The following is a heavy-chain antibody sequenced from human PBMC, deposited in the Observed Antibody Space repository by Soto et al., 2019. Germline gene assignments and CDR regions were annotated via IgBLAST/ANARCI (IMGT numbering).Heavy chain of an antibody. D-gene: IGHD1-1*01. V-gene: IGHV3-30-3*01. CDR3: ARDGTTAEYFQH. J-gene: IGHJ1*01. CDR2: ISYDGSNK. Sequence: QVQLVESGGGVVQPGRSLRLSCAASGFTFSSYAMHWVRQAPGKGLEWVAVISYDGSNKYYADSVKGRFTISRDNSKNTLYLQMNSLRAEDTAVYYCARDGTTAEYFQHWGQGTLVTVSS. CDR1: GFTFSSYA.